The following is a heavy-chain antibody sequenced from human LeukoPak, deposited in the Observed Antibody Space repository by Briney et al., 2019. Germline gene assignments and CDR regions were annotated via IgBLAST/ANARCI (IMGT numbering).Heavy chain of an antibody. V-gene: IGHV3-43*02. CDR1: GFTFDDYA. D-gene: IGHD6-13*01. Sequence: PARSLRLSCAASGFTFDDYAMHWVRHAPGKGLEWVSLISGDGGSTYYGDSVKGRFTISRDNSKNSLYLQMNSLRTEDTALYYCAKGLAIAAAGTSLGYWGQGTLVTVSS. J-gene: IGHJ4*02. CDR3: AKGLAIAAAGTSLGY. CDR2: ISGDGGST.